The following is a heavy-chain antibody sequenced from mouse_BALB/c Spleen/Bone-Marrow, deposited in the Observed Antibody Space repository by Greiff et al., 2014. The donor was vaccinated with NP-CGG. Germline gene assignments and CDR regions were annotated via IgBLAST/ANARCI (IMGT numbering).Heavy chain of an antibody. J-gene: IGHJ3*01. V-gene: IGHV1S81*02. CDR1: GYTFTSYW. CDR3: ARYATATYWFAY. D-gene: IGHD1-2*01. Sequence: QVQLKESGAELVKPGASVKLSCKASGYTFTSYWMHWVKQRPGQGLEWIGEINPSNGRTNYNEKFKSKATLTVDKSSSTAYMQLSSLTSEDPAVYYCARYATATYWFAYWGQGTLVTVSA. CDR2: INPSNGRT.